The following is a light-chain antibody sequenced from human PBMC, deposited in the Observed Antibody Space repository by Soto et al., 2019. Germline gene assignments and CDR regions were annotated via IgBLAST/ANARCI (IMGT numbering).Light chain of an antibody. V-gene: IGLV2-14*01. CDR2: EVS. J-gene: IGLJ2*01. CDR1: SSDVGGYNY. CDR3: SSYTTISTLV. Sequence: QSALTQPASVSGSPGLSITISCTGTSSDVGGYNYVSWYQHHPGKAPKLMIYEVSNRPSGVSNRFSGSKSGNTASLTISGLQAEDEADYYCSSYTTISTLVFGGGTQLTVL.